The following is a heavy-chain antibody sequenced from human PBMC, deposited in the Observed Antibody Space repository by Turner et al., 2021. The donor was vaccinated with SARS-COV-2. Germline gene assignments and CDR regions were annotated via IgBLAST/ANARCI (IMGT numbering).Heavy chain of an antibody. V-gene: IGHV4-39*01. D-gene: IGHD5-18*01. CDR1: GGSISRSSYY. CDR2: IYYGGST. J-gene: IGHJ6*02. Sequence: QLLLRESGPGLVEPSEARSLSCSVSGGSISRSSYYWGWVRQPPGKGLEWVGIIYYGGSTYYNPSLKSRVTITADTYKNQFSLKLSSGTAADTAVYYCARLMDTAMDYYGMDVWGQGTTVTVSS. CDR3: ARLMDTAMDYYGMDV.